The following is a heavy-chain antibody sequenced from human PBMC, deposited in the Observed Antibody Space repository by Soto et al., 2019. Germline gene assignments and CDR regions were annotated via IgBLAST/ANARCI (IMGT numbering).Heavy chain of an antibody. CDR1: GGSISSISYY. J-gene: IGHJ4*02. V-gene: IGHV4-39*01. Sequence: SETLSLPCTVAGGSISSISYYWGWIRQPPGKGLEWIGSIYYSGNTYYNPSLKSRVTISVDTAKNQFSLKLSSVTAADTVLYYWARQYYFGSGSYYNRLFDFWGQGTLVTVSS. CDR2: IYYSGNT. CDR3: ARQYYFGSGSYYNRLFDF. D-gene: IGHD3-10*01.